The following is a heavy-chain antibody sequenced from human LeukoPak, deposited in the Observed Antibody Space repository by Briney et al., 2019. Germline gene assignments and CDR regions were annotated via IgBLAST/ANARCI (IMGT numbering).Heavy chain of an antibody. Sequence: SQTLSLTCAFSGYSVSSNSVTGNWMRQSPSRGLEWLGRTYYRSTWYNDYAVSVRGRITVNPDISKNQFSLHLNSVTPEDTAVYYCARRLTQYDGFDPWGQGILVTVSS. D-gene: IGHD1-1*01. CDR1: GYSVSSNSVT. V-gene: IGHV6-1*01. CDR3: ARRLTQYDGFDP. J-gene: IGHJ5*02. CDR2: TYYRSTWYN.